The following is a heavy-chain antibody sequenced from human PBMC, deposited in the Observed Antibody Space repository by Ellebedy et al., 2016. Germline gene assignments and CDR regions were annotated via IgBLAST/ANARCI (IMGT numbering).Heavy chain of an antibody. CDR2: IWYDGSNK. Sequence: GGSLRLXXAASGFTFSSYGMHWVRQAPGKGLEWVAVIWYDGSNKYYADSVKGRFTISRDNSKNTLYLQMNSLRAEDTAVYYCARRGYDFWSGTYYYYMDVWGKGTTVTVSS. CDR3: ARRGYDFWSGTYYYYMDV. CDR1: GFTFSSYG. D-gene: IGHD3-3*01. J-gene: IGHJ6*03. V-gene: IGHV3-33*01.